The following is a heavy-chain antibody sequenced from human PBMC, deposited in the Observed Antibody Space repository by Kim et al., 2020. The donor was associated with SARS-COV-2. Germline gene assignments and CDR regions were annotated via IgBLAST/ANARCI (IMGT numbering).Heavy chain of an antibody. J-gene: IGHJ6*02. CDR1: GYTFTSYY. D-gene: IGHD2-8*01. Sequence: ASVKVSCKASGYTFTSYYMHWVRQAPGQGLEWMGIINPSGGSTSYAQKFQGRVTMTRDTSTSTVYMELSSLRSEDTAVYYCARAYCTNGVCYYYYYYYGMDVWGQGTTVTVSS. CDR3: ARAYCTNGVCYYYYYYYGMDV. CDR2: INPSGGST. V-gene: IGHV1-46*01.